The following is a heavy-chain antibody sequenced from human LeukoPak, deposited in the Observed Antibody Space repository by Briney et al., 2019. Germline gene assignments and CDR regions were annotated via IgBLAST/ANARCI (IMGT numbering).Heavy chain of an antibody. J-gene: IGHJ4*02. CDR2: IYYSGST. Sequence: PSETLSLTCTVSGGSISSYYRSWIRQPPGKGLEWIGYIYYSGSTNYNPSLKSRVTISVDTSKNQFSLKLSSVTAADTAVYYCARGLKVGSYYNYFDYWGQGTLVTVSS. CDR1: GGSISSYY. CDR3: ARGLKVGSYYNYFDY. D-gene: IGHD1-26*01. V-gene: IGHV4-59*01.